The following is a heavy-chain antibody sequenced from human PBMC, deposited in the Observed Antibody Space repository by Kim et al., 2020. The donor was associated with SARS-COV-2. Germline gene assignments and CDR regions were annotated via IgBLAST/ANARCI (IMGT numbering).Heavy chain of an antibody. CDR1: GGSINSYY. CDR3: ARLAKGYFNAFDF. D-gene: IGHD1-26*01. Sequence: SETLSPTCPVSGGSINSYYWSWIRQPPGKGLEWIGYIHDNGRTNYNPSLKSRVTISADTSKNHFSLKLTSVTAADTAVYYCARLAKGYFNAFDFWGPGTMVTVSS. CDR2: IHDNGRT. J-gene: IGHJ3*01. V-gene: IGHV4-59*08.